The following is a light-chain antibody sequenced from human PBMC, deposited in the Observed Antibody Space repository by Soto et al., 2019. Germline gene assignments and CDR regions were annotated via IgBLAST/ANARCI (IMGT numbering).Light chain of an antibody. CDR1: QSVSSY. J-gene: IGKJ5*01. CDR2: DAS. CDR3: QQRSNWPST. V-gene: IGKV3-11*01. Sequence: EIVLTQSPATLSLSPGERATLSCRASQSVSSYLAWYPQKTGQAPRLLIYDASNRATGIPARFSGSGSGTDCTLTISSLEPEDFAVYYCQQRSNWPSTLGQGTRLEIK.